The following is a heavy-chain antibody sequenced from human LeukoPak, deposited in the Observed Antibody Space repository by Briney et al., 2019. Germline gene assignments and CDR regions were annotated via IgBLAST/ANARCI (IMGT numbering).Heavy chain of an antibody. CDR3: AKDGGSVVPADTFDY. D-gene: IGHD2-2*01. CDR1: GFTFSSYW. V-gene: IGHV3-74*01. J-gene: IGHJ4*02. Sequence: GGSLRLSCTASGFTFSSYWMHWVRQAPGKGLVWVSRINSDEGSTSYADSVKGRFTISRDNAKNTLYLQMNSLRAEDTAVYYCAKDGGSVVPADTFDYWGQGTLVTVSS. CDR2: INSDEGST.